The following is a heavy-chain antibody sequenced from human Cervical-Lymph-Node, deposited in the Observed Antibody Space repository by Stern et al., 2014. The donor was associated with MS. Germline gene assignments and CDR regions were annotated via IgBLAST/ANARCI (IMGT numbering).Heavy chain of an antibody. V-gene: IGHV5-51*03. CDR1: GYSFTSYW. D-gene: IGHD1-26*01. CDR3: ARLWELPTLLHLSDAFDI. J-gene: IGHJ3*02. Sequence: EVQLVESGAEVKKPGESLKISCKGSGYSFTSYWIGWVRQMPGQGLEWMGIIYPGDSDPRYSPSFQGQVTISADKSISTAYLQWSSLKASDTAMYYCARLWELPTLLHLSDAFDIWGQGTMVTVSS. CDR2: IYPGDSDP.